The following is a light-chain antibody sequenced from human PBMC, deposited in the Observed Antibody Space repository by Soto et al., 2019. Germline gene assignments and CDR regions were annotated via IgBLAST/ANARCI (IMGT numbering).Light chain of an antibody. J-gene: IGLJ1*01. CDR2: DVS. Sequence: QSVLTQPRSVSGSPGQSVTISCTGTSNDVGGYNYVSWYQQHPGKAPKLMIYDVSKRPSGVPDRFSGSKSGNTASLTISGLQAEDEADYYCCSYAGSYTPLYVFGTGTKVTVL. CDR3: CSYAGSYTPLYV. V-gene: IGLV2-11*01. CDR1: SNDVGGYNY.